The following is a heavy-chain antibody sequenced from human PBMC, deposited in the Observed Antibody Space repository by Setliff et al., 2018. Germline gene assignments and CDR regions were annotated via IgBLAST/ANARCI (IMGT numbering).Heavy chain of an antibody. CDR1: GFTFSSYW. D-gene: IGHD3-3*01. V-gene: IGHV3-7*03. Sequence: GSLRLSCAASGFTFSSYWMSWVRQAPGKGLEWVANIKQDGSDKYYVDSVKGRFTISRDNAKNSLSLQMNSLRAEDTAVYYCVRARTTNYDSWSGLNAFDIWGQGTMVTVSS. CDR3: VRARTTNYDSWSGLNAFDI. CDR2: IKQDGSDK. J-gene: IGHJ3*02.